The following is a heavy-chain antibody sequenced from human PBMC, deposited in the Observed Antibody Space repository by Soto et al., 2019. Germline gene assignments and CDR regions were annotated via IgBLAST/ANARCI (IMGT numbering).Heavy chain of an antibody. CDR3: AAGEASSRNLAPYYLDF. Sequence: PSETLSLTCTVSGGSMRNYFWTWIRQPPGKGLEWIGYIHYSGTTSFFPSYNPSLRSRVTISEDTSKNQFSPKLLSVTTADTAVYFCAAGEASSRNLAPYYLDFWGQGTRVTVSS. J-gene: IGHJ4*02. CDR1: GGSMRNYF. V-gene: IGHV4-59*01. CDR2: IHYSGTT. D-gene: IGHD6-13*01.